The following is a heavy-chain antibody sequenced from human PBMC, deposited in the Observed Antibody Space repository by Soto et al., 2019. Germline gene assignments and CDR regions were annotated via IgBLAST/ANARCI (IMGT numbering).Heavy chain of an antibody. Sequence: ASVKVSCKASGYSFSTYAMHWVRQAPGQSLEWMGWINGGTGQTKFSQRFQDRITITRDTSASTAYMELSSLRSEDTAVYYCARGGVDTAMVTYFDYWGQGTLVTVSS. V-gene: IGHV1-3*01. CDR2: INGGTGQT. CDR1: GYSFSTYA. CDR3: ARGGVDTAMVTYFDY. J-gene: IGHJ4*02. D-gene: IGHD5-18*01.